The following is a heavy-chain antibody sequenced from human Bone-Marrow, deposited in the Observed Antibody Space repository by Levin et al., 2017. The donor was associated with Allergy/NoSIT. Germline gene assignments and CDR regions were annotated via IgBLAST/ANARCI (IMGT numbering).Heavy chain of an antibody. V-gene: IGHV4-34*01. J-gene: IGHJ3*02. CDR3: AVFSFRYGSFDI. CDR2: ISHRGFT. CDR1: GGSFDGYY. Sequence: SQTLSLTCAVSGGSFDGYYWSWVRQPPGRGLEWIGEISHRGFTTYNPSLESRVTISLDTSRNQFSLKLCSVTAADTAVYFCAVFSFRYGSFDIWGQGTMVTVSS. D-gene: IGHD3-16*02.